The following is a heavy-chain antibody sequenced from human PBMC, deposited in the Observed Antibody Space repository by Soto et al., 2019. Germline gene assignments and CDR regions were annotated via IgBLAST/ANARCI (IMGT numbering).Heavy chain of an antibody. V-gene: IGHV3-48*01. CDR3: ARERYSYGLGRY. D-gene: IGHD5-18*01. CDR2: IGTSSDTI. Sequence: EVQLVESVGGLVQPGGSLRLSCAASGFTFSSYGMNWVRQAPGKGLEWISYIGTSSDTIYYADSVKGRFTISRDNAKNTLYLQMNSLRAEDTATYYCARERYSYGLGRYWGQGTLVTVSS. J-gene: IGHJ4*02. CDR1: GFTFSSYG.